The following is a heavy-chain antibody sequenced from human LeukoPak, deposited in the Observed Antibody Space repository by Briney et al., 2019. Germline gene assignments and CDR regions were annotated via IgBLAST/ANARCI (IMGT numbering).Heavy chain of an antibody. CDR1: GYTFTGYY. J-gene: IGHJ5*02. Sequence: GASVKVSCKASGYTFTGYYMHWVRQAPGQGLEWMGCINPNSGGTNYAQKFQGWVTMTRDTSISTAYMELSRLRSDDTAVYYCARGGSSGYYYFWFDPWGQGTLVTVSS. V-gene: IGHV1-2*04. D-gene: IGHD3-22*01. CDR3: ARGGSSGYYYFWFDP. CDR2: INPNSGGT.